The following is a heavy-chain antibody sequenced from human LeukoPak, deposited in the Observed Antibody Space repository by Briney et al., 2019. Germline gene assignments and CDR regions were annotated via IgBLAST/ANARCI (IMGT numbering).Heavy chain of an antibody. D-gene: IGHD3-3*01. V-gene: IGHV4-34*01. J-gene: IGHJ6*03. Sequence: SETLSLTCAVYGGSFSGYYWSWIRQPPGKGLEWIGEINHSGSTNYNPSLKSRVTISVDTSKNQFSLKLSSVTAADTAVYYCARLILSPPLWSPRANYYYYMDVWGKGTTVTISS. CDR3: ARLILSPPLWSPRANYYYYMDV. CDR2: INHSGST. CDR1: GGSFSGYY.